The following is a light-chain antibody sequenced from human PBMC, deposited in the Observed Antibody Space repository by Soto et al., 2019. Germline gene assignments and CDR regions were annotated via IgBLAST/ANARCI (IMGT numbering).Light chain of an antibody. V-gene: IGLV2-23*02. J-gene: IGLJ1*01. CDR2: EVN. CDR3: CSYARTFAYA. CDR1: GSDVGAYNL. Sequence: QNGLRKSAAEGRSVGQGVSMSCEGKGSDVGAYNLVSSYQQPPGKAPKLIICEVNPRPSGISNRFSGSKSGDTASLTISGLQAEDEADYFCCSYARTFAYAFGPVSKFTVL.